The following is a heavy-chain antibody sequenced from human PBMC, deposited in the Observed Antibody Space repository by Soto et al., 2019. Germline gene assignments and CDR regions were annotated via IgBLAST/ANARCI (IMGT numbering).Heavy chain of an antibody. CDR2: IYYSGST. V-gene: IGHV4-31*03. CDR1: GGSISSGGYY. CDR3: ARVVITIFEVVITDYYYYYGMDV. J-gene: IGHJ6*02. D-gene: IGHD3-3*01. Sequence: PSETLSLTCTVSGGSISSGGYYWSWIRQHPGKGLEWIGYIYYSGSTYYNPSLKSRVTISVDTSKNQFSLKLSSVTAADTAVYYCARVVITIFEVVITDYYYYYGMDVWGQGTTVTVSS.